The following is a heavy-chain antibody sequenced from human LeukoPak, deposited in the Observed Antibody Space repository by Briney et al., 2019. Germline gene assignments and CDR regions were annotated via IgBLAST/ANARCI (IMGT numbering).Heavy chain of an antibody. CDR1: GGSISSSSYY. CDR3: AREGLGYCSSTSCYFDY. Sequence: SETLSLTCTVSGGSISSSSYYWGWIRQPPGKGLEWIGSIYYSGSTYYNPSLKSRVTISVDTSKNQFSLKLSSVTAADTAVYYCAREGLGYCSSTSCYFDYWGQGTLVTVSS. D-gene: IGHD2-2*01. V-gene: IGHV4-39*07. J-gene: IGHJ4*02. CDR2: IYYSGST.